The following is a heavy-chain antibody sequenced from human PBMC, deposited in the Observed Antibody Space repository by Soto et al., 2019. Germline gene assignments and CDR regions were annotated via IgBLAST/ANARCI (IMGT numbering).Heavy chain of an antibody. Sequence: EVQLLESGGGLVQPGGSLRLSCAASGFTFSDYAMTWLRQAPGKGLEWVSGISGSGATTYYADSVKGRFTISRDNSKNTLYLQMNSLRAEDTAVYYCAKVDFWNWYFDLWGHGTLVTVSS. CDR3: AKVDFWNWYFDL. CDR1: GFTFSDYA. J-gene: IGHJ2*01. V-gene: IGHV3-23*01. CDR2: ISGSGATT. D-gene: IGHD3-3*01.